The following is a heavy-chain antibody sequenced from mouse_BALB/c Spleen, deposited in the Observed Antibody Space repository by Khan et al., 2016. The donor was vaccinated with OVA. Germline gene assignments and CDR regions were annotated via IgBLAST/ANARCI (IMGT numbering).Heavy chain of an antibody. V-gene: IGHV5-9*02. CDR3: ARPSHYGNAWFTY. Sequence: EVELVESGGGLVKPGGSLKLSCAPSGFAFSSYDMSWVRQTPEKRLEWVATISGTGIYTYYPDSVKGRFTISRDNARNTLYLQMSSLRSEDTALYYCARPSHYGNAWFTYWGQGTLVTVSA. J-gene: IGHJ3*01. D-gene: IGHD2-1*01. CDR2: ISGTGIYT. CDR1: GFAFSSYD.